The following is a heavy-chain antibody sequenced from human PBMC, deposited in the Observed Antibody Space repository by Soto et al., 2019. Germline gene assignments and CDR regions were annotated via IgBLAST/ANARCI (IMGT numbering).Heavy chain of an antibody. Sequence: ASVKVSCKASGYTFTSYGISWVRQAPGQGLEWMGWISAYNGNTNYAQKLQGRVTMTTDTSTSTAYMELRSLRSDDTAVYYCARDKWDDFWSGYSYNWLDPWGQGTLVTVSS. CDR2: ISAYNGNT. V-gene: IGHV1-18*01. J-gene: IGHJ5*02. CDR1: GYTFTSYG. D-gene: IGHD3-3*01. CDR3: ARDKWDDFWSGYSYNWLDP.